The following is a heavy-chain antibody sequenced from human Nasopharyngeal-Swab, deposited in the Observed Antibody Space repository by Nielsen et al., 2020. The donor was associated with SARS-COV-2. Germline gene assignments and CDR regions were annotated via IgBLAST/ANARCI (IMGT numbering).Heavy chain of an antibody. J-gene: IGHJ4*02. Sequence: GEFLKISCAASGFTFSSYSMNWVRQAPGKGLEWVSSISSSSSYIYYADSVKGRFTISRDNAKNSLYLQMNSLRAEDTAVYYCARATGYSSSQGDYWGQGTLVTVSS. CDR2: ISSSSSYI. D-gene: IGHD6-13*01. CDR1: GFTFSSYS. V-gene: IGHV3-21*01. CDR3: ARATGYSSSQGDY.